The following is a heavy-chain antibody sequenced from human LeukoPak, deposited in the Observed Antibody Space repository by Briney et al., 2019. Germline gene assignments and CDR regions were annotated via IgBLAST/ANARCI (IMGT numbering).Heavy chain of an antibody. D-gene: IGHD3-10*01. V-gene: IGHV4-59*01. Sequence: PSETLSLTCTVSGGSISSYYWSWIRQPPGKGLEWIGYIYYSGSTNYNPSLKSRVTISVDTSKNQFSLKLSSVTAADTAVYYCARSQLLWFGEVYFDYWGQGTLVTVSS. CDR2: IYYSGST. J-gene: IGHJ4*02. CDR1: GGSISSYY. CDR3: ARSQLLWFGEVYFDY.